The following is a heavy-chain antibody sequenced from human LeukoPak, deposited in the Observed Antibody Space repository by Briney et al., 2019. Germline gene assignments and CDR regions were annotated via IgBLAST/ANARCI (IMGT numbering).Heavy chain of an antibody. CDR2: IYPGDSDT. D-gene: IGHD6-6*01. CDR3: ARQSIAGRPPDY. CDR1: GYSFTSYW. Sequence: GESLKISCQGSGYSFTSYWIGWVRQMPGKGLEWMGIIYPGDSDTRYSPSFQGQVTISADKSTSTAYLQWSGPKASDTAMYYCARQSIAGRPPDYWGQGTLVTVSS. V-gene: IGHV5-51*01. J-gene: IGHJ4*02.